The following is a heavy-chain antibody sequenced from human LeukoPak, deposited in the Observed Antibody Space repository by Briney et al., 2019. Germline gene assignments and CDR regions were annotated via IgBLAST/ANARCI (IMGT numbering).Heavy chain of an antibody. J-gene: IGHJ4*02. V-gene: IGHV4-4*02. CDR2: IYHSGRT. D-gene: IGHD3-10*01. Sequence: SETLSLTCAVSGGSISSSNWWSWVRQPPGKGLEWIGEIYHSGRTNYNPSLKSRVTISVDTSKNQFSLKLSSVTAADTAVYYCASDDYYGSGSYRWWGQGTLVTVSS. CDR1: GGSISSSNW. CDR3: ASDDYYGSGSYRW.